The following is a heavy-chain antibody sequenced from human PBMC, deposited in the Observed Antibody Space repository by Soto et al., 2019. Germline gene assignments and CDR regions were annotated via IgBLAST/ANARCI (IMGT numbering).Heavy chain of an antibody. CDR1: GFTFSSYA. D-gene: IGHD4-17*01. CDR3: AKETDATVTPHFDL. CDR2: ISGSGGST. Sequence: EVQLLECGGGLVQPGGSLRLSCAASGFTFSSYAMSWVRQAPGKGLEWVSAISGSGGSTHYADSVKGRFTISRDNSKNTLYLQMNSLRAEDTAVYYFAKETDATVTPHFDLWGRGTLVTVSS. J-gene: IGHJ2*01. V-gene: IGHV3-23*01.